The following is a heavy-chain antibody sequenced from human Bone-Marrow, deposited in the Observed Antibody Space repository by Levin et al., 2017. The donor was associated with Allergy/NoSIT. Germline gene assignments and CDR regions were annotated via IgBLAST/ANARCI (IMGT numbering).Heavy chain of an antibody. V-gene: IGHV3-23*01. J-gene: IGHJ6*03. CDR3: GRGYFASYYYMDV. CDR2: ISGSGGST. D-gene: IGHD3-9*01. CDR1: GFTFRRYA. Sequence: GESLKISCAASGFTFRRYAMNWVRQAPGKGLEWVSGISGSGGSTYYSDSVKGRFTISRDNSENTVYLQMNSLRAEDTAAYYCGRGYFASYYYMDVWGKGTTVTVSS.